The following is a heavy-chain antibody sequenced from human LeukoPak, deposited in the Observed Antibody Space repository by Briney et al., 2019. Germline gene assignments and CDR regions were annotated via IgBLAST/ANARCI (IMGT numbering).Heavy chain of an antibody. Sequence: SETLSLTCAVYGGSFSGYYWSWIRQHPGKGLEWIGYIYYSGSTYYNPSLKSRVTISVDTSKNQFSLKLSSVTAADTAVYYCARDDYGMDVWGKGTTVTVSS. J-gene: IGHJ6*04. V-gene: IGHV4-31*11. CDR1: GGSFSGYY. CDR2: IYYSGST. CDR3: ARDDYGMDV.